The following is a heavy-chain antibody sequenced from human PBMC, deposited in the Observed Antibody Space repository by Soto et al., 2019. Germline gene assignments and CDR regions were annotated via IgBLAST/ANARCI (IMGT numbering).Heavy chain of an antibody. J-gene: IGHJ4*02. D-gene: IGHD5-18*01. CDR1: GGTFSSYA. CDR2: IIPIFGTA. Sequence: SVKVSCKASGGTFSSYAISWVRQAPGQGLEWMGGIIPIFGTANYAQKFQGRVTITADESTSTAYMELSSLRSEDTAVYYCARDPVDTAMYRDWGQGTLVTVSS. CDR3: ARDPVDTAMYRD. V-gene: IGHV1-69*13.